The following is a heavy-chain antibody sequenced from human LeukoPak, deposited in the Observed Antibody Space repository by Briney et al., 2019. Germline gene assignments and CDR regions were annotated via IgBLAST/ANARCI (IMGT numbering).Heavy chain of an antibody. CDR2: INTNTGNP. D-gene: IGHD6-19*01. CDR3: ARDTVDEYSSGWYRYFDY. CDR1: GGTFSSYA. J-gene: IGHJ4*02. V-gene: IGHV7-4-1*02. Sequence: ASVKVSCKASGGTFSSYAMNWVRQAPGQGLEWMGWINTNTGNPTYAQGFTGRFVFSLDTSVSTAYLQISSLKAEDTAVYYCARDTVDEYSSGWYRYFDYWGQGTLVTVSS.